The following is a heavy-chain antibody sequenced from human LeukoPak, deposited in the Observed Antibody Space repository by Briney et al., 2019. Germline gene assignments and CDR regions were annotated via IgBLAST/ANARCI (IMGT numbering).Heavy chain of an antibody. V-gene: IGHV4-59*01. J-gene: IGHJ6*03. Sequence: SETLSLTCTVSGGSISSYYWSWIRRPPGKGLEWIGYMYYSGSTNYNPSLNSRVTISVDTSKNQFSLKLSSVTAADTAVYYCARGNYDSSGAYYYYYYMDVWGKGTTVTISS. D-gene: IGHD3-22*01. CDR3: ARGNYDSSGAYYYYYYMDV. CDR2: MYYSGST. CDR1: GGSISSYY.